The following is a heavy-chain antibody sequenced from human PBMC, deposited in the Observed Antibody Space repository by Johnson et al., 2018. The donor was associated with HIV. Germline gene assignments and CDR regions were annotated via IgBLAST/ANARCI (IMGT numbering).Heavy chain of an antibody. CDR3: ARAFLHSSGWGPALPDAFDI. D-gene: IGHD6-19*01. J-gene: IGHJ3*02. CDR2: ISSDGSST. Sequence: VQLVESGGGLVQPGGSLILSCAASGFTFSSYWMHWVRQTPGKGLVWVSRISSDGSSTYYADSVKGRFTISRDNSKNTLYLHMNSLRAEDTAVYYCARAFLHSSGWGPALPDAFDIWGQGTMVTVSS. V-gene: IGHV3-74*01. CDR1: GFTFSSYW.